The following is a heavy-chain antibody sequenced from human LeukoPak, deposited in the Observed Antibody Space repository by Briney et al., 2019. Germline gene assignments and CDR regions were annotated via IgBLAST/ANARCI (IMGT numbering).Heavy chain of an antibody. CDR2: IYWNGDK. D-gene: IGHD3-10*01. J-gene: IGHJ4*02. CDR1: GMLLSATGVA. CDR3: AHSHPAIITAVNRYFDY. V-gene: IGHV2-5*01. Sequence: GSGPTLVKPTETLTLTCSFSGMLLSATGVAVGWIRQPPGKAPEWLALIYWNGDKRYSPSLKSRLTISKDTSKDQVVLAMSNMDPVDTGTYYCAHSHPAIITAVNRYFDYWGQGTLVTVSS.